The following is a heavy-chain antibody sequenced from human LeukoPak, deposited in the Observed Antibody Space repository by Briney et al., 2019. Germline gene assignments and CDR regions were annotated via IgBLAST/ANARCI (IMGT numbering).Heavy chain of an antibody. CDR2: ISYDGSNK. D-gene: IGHD6-13*01. CDR3: ARSRSSLAGAFDI. V-gene: IGHV3-30-3*01. Sequence: PGRSLRLSCAASGFTFSSYAMHWVRQAPGKGLEWVAVISYDGSNKYYADSVKGRFTISRDNSKNTLYLQMNSLRADDTAVYYCARSRSSLAGAFDIWGQGTMVTVSS. J-gene: IGHJ3*02. CDR1: GFTFSSYA.